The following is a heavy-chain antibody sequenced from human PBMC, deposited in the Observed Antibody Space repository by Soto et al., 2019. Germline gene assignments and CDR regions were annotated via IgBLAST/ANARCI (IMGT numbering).Heavy chain of an antibody. J-gene: IGHJ6*02. D-gene: IGHD2-2*01. CDR1: GFSLSTSGMR. Sequence: SGPTLVNPTQTLTLTCTFSGFSLSTSGMRVSWIRQPPGKALEWLARIDWDDDKFYSTSLKTRLTISKDTSKNQVVLTMTNMDPVDTATYYCARSRSSTSFDGMDVWGQGTTGTVSS. CDR2: IDWDDDK. V-gene: IGHV2-70*04. CDR3: ARSRSSTSFDGMDV.